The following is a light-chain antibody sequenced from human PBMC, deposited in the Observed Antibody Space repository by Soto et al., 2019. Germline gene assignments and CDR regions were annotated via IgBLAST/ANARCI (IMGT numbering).Light chain of an antibody. Sequence: DIVMTQSPDSLAVSVGERATINCRSSQSVLYSSDNNNYLAWYQQKPGQPPRLLIYWASTRESGVPDRFSGSGSGTDFTLTISSLQAEDVAVYYCHQYYSIPCTFGQGTKLEIK. CDR2: WAS. CDR3: HQYYSIPCT. J-gene: IGKJ2*02. V-gene: IGKV4-1*01. CDR1: QSVLYSSDNNNY.